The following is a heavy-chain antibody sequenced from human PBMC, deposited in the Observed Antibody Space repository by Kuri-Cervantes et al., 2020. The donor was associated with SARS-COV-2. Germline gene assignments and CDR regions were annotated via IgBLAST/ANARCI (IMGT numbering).Heavy chain of an antibody. Sequence: GESLKISCAASGFTFSSYAMSWVRQAPGKGLEWVAVISYDGSNKYYADSVKGRFTISRDNSKNTLYLQMNSLRAEDTAVYYCARGRYFDWFTYFDYWGQGTLVTVSS. D-gene: IGHD3-9*01. CDR2: ISYDGSNK. CDR3: ARGRYFDWFTYFDY. CDR1: GFTFSSYA. V-gene: IGHV3-30*04. J-gene: IGHJ4*02.